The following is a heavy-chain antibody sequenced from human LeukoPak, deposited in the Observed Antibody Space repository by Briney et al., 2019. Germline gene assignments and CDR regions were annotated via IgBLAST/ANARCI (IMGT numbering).Heavy chain of an antibody. D-gene: IGHD3-16*01. CDR1: GFTFSSYA. J-gene: IGHJ4*02. CDR2: ISSNGGGT. V-gene: IGHV3-64*01. Sequence: PGGSLRLFCAASGFTFSSYAMYWVRQAPGKGLEYVSSISSNGGGTYYANSVKGRFTISRDNSKNTLFLQMGSLRAEDMAVYYCARVTAGGVFDYWGQGTLVTVSS. CDR3: ARVTAGGVFDY.